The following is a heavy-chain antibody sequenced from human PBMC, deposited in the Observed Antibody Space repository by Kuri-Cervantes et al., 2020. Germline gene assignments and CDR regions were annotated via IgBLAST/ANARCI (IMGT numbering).Heavy chain of an antibody. V-gene: IGHV1-18*01. CDR2: ISAYNGNT. J-gene: IGHJ6*02. D-gene: IGHD6-13*01. CDR1: GYTFTSYG. Sequence: ASVKVSCKASGYTFTSYGISWVRQAPGQGLEWMGWISAYNGNTNYEQKFQGRVTMTTDTSTSTAYMELRSLRSDDTAVYYCARGAAAVSGYYYGMDVWGQGTTVTVSS. CDR3: ARGAAAVSGYYYGMDV.